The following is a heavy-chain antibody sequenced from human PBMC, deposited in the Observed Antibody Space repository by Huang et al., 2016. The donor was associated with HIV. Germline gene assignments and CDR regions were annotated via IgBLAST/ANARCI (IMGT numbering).Heavy chain of an antibody. D-gene: IGHD3-3*01. J-gene: IGHJ4*02. Sequence: EVQLVESGGGLVQPGGSLRLSCAASGFTFSSYSMNWVRQGQGKGLEWVSDMSRSSSTIYYADSVKGRFTISRDNAKNSLFLQMNSLRDEDTAVYYCARGIRYFGVVAYFDYWGQGALVTVSS. CDR2: MSRSSSTI. CDR1: GFTFSSYS. CDR3: ARGIRYFGVVAYFDY. V-gene: IGHV3-48*02.